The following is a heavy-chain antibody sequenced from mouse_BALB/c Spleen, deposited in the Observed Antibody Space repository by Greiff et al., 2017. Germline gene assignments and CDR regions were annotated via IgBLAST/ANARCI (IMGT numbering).Heavy chain of an antibody. CDR2: ISSGGST. V-gene: IGHV5-6-5*01. D-gene: IGHD2-1*01. Sequence: EVKLMESGGGLVKPGGSLKLSCAASGFTFSSYAMSWVRQTPEKRLEWVASISSGGSTYYPDSVKGRFTISRDNARNILYLQMSSLRSEDTAMYYCARGGDGNYDWGQGTTLTVSS. CDR3: ARGGDGNYD. J-gene: IGHJ2*01. CDR1: GFTFSSYA.